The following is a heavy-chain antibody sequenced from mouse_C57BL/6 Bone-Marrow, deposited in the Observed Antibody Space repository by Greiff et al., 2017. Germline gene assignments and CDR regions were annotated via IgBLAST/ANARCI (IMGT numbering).Heavy chain of an antibody. CDR1: GFTFSDFY. V-gene: IGHV7-1*01. CDR2: SRNKANDYTT. Sequence: EVQVVESGGGLVQSGRSLRLSCATSGFTFSDFYMEWVRQAPGKGLEWIAASRNKANDYTTEYSASVKGRFIVSRDTSQSILYLQMNALRAEDTAIYYCARDENYYYAMDYWGQGTSVTVSS. CDR3: ARDENYYYAMDY. J-gene: IGHJ4*01.